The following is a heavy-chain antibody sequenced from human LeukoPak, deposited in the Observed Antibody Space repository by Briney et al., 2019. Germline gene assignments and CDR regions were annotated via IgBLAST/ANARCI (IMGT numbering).Heavy chain of an antibody. D-gene: IGHD6-6*01. CDR2: ISGSGGST. J-gene: IGHJ4*02. CDR3: AKEIAKDMSSSGYDY. V-gene: IGHV3-23*01. Sequence: GGSLRLSCAASGFTFSSYAMSWVRQAPGKGLEWVSAISGSGGSTYYADSVKGRSTISRDNSKNTLYLQMNSLRAEDTAVYYCAKEIAKDMSSSGYDYWGQGTLVTVSS. CDR1: GFTFSSYA.